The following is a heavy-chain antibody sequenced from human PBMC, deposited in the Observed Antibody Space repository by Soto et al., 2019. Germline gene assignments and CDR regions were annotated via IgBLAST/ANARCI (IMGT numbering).Heavy chain of an antibody. CDR3: AKDPNGDYVGAFDS. CDR1: GFTFSNYS. CDR2: IGGSGIIT. V-gene: IGHV3-23*01. Sequence: GGSLRLSWAASGFTFSNYSMTWIRQAPGKGLEWVSSIGGSGIITYYTDSVKGRFTISRDNSGNTLFLHMNSLRADDTAVYYCAKDPNGDYVGAFDSWGQGTLVTVSS. D-gene: IGHD4-17*01. J-gene: IGHJ4*02.